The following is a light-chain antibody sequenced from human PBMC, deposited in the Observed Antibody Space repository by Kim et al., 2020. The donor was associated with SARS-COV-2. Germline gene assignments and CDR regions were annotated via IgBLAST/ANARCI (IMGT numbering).Light chain of an antibody. V-gene: IGKV3-15*01. CDR3: RQYNQWPPEYT. J-gene: IGKJ2*01. CDR2: GTA. Sequence: PGEIATPSSRASQSVTTNLSWYQQRPGHAPRLLIYGTATRATGIPERFSGGGSATDFTLTISSLQSEDSAVYYCRQYNQWPPEYTFGQGTKLEI. CDR1: QSVTTN.